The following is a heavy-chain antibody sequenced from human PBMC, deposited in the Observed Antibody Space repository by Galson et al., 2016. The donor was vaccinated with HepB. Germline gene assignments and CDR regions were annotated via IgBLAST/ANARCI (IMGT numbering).Heavy chain of an antibody. CDR2: IYPGDSDT. CDR1: GYRFTSYW. D-gene: IGHD2-21*02. V-gene: IGHV5-51*01. Sequence: QSGAEVKKPGESLKISCKGSGYRFTSYWIGWVRQMPGIGLEWMGVIYPGDSDTTYSPSFQGQVTISADKSISTAYLQWSSLRASDTAMYYCARYCGVDCHDAFDIGGQGTLVTVSS. J-gene: IGHJ3*02. CDR3: ARYCGVDCHDAFDI.